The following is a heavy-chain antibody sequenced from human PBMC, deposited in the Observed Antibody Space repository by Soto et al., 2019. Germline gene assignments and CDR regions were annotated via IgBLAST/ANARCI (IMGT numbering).Heavy chain of an antibody. Sequence: QVDLVQSGAEVKKPGASVTISCKASGSAITRYYIHWVRQAPGRGLEWMGIINPGGGSTSYAQTFQDRVTIAKDTSAGTVYMDLRSLRTEDTAVYYCARDTSGWSLNGLDVWGQGTTVNVSS. CDR3: ARDTSGWSLNGLDV. CDR2: INPGGGST. J-gene: IGHJ6*02. V-gene: IGHV1-46*01. D-gene: IGHD6-19*01. CDR1: GSAITRYY.